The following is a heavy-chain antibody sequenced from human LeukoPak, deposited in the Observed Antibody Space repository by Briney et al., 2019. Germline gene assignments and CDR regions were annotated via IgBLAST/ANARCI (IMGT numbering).Heavy chain of an antibody. CDR3: ARLAGSYFSLYGMHV. D-gene: IGHD1-26*01. V-gene: IGHV1-2*02. CDR1: GYTFTGYY. Sequence: ASVKVSCKASGYTFTGYYMHWVRQAPGHGLEWMGWINPNIGGANYAQKFQGRVTMTRDTSTRTAYMELSRLRSHDTAVSSCARLAGSYFSLYGMHVWGQGTTVTVSS. J-gene: IGHJ6*02. CDR2: INPNIGGA.